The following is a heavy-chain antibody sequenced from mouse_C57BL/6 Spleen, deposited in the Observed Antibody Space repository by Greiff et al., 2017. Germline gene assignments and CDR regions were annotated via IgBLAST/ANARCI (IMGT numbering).Heavy chain of an antibody. CDR2: IWTGGGT. D-gene: IGHD3-2*02. J-gene: IGHJ4*01. CDR3: ARNGGAAQATDAMDY. CDR1: GFSLTSYA. Sequence: VQLQQLGPGLVAPSQSLSITCTVPGFSLTSYAISWVRQPPGKGLEWLGVIWTGGGTNYNSALKSRLSISKDNSKSQVFLKMNSLQTDDTARYYCARNGGAAQATDAMDYWGQGTSVTVSS. V-gene: IGHV2-9-1*01.